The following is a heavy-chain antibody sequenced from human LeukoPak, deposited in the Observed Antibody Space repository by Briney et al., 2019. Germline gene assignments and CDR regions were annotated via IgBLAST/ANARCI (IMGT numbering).Heavy chain of an antibody. V-gene: IGHV4-59*08. CDR1: GGSISSYY. CDR3: ARQPLWSHTPYYFDY. Sequence: SETLPLTCTVSGGSISSYYWSWIRQPPGKGLEWIGYIYYSGSTNYNPSLKSRVTISVDTSKNQFSLKLSSVTAADTAVYYCARQPLWSHTPYYFDYWGQGTLVTVSS. CDR2: IYYSGST. D-gene: IGHD3-10*01. J-gene: IGHJ4*02.